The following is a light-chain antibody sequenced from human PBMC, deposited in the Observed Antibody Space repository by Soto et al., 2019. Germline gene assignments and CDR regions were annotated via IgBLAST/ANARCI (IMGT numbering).Light chain of an antibody. Sequence: EIVLTQSPGTLSLSPGERATLSCRASQSVSSSYLAWYQQKPGQAPRLLIYGVSSRATGIPDRFSGSGSGTDFTLTISRLEPEDFAVYYCQQYGSSLLFGQGTKVDIK. CDR1: QSVSSSY. J-gene: IGKJ1*01. CDR2: GVS. V-gene: IGKV3-20*01. CDR3: QQYGSSLL.